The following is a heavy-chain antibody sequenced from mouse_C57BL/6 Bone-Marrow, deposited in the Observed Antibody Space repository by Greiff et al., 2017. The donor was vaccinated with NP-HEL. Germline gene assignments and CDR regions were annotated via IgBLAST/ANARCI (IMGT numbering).Heavy chain of an antibody. Sequence: QVQLQQSGAELARPGASVTMSCKASGYTFTSYTMHWVKQRPGQGLEWIGYINPSSGYTKYNQKFKDKATLTADKSSSTAYMQLSSLTSEDSAVYYCARIITTAVDYWGQGTTLTVSS. CDR3: ARIITTAVDY. CDR2: INPSSGYT. J-gene: IGHJ2*01. CDR1: GYTFTSYT. D-gene: IGHD1-1*01. V-gene: IGHV1-4*01.